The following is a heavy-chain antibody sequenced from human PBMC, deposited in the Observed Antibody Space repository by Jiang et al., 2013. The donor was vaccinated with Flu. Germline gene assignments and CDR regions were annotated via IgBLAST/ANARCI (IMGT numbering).Heavy chain of an antibody. D-gene: IGHD3-22*01. V-gene: IGHV1-24*01. CDR2: PEDGET. CDR3: ATDSHYYDSSGYYLSAFDI. J-gene: IGHJ3*02. Sequence: PEDGETIYAQKFQGRVTMTEDTSTDTAYMELSSLRSEDTAVYYCATDSHYYDSSGYYLSAFDIWGQGTMVTVSS.